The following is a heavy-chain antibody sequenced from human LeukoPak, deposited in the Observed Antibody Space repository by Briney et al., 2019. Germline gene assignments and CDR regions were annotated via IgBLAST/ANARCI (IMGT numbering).Heavy chain of an antibody. D-gene: IGHD4-23*01. Sequence: ASVKVSCKASGYTFTSYYMHWVRQAPGQGLEWMGWINPNSGGTNYAQKFQGRVTMTRDTSISTAYMELSRLRSDDTAVYYCAREQDDYGGSFDYWGQGTLVTVSS. CDR2: INPNSGGT. CDR1: GYTFTSYY. CDR3: AREQDDYGGSFDY. V-gene: IGHV1-2*02. J-gene: IGHJ4*02.